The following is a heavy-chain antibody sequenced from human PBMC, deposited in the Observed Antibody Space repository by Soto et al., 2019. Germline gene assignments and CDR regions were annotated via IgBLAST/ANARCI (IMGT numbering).Heavy chain of an antibody. D-gene: IGHD3-3*01. Sequence: ASVKVSCKASGYTFTSYGISRVRQAPGQGLEWMGWISAYNGNTNYAQKLQGRVTMTTDTSTSTAYMELRSLRSDDTAVYYCARQYYDFWSGYSRLYGMDVWGQGTTVTVSS. J-gene: IGHJ6*02. V-gene: IGHV1-18*04. CDR3: ARQYYDFWSGYSRLYGMDV. CDR2: ISAYNGNT. CDR1: GYTFTSYG.